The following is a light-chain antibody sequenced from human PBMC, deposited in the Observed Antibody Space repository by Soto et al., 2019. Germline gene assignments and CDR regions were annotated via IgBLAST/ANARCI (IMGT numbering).Light chain of an antibody. J-gene: IGLJ2*01. CDR1: ISDVGSYNL. V-gene: IGLV2-23*01. CDR3: CAYAAGSAPYVV. CDR2: EGT. Sequence: QSVLTQPASVSGSPGQSITISCTATISDVGSYNLASWYQQHPGKAPKLMIYEGTKRPSGVSNRFSGSKSGNTASLTISGLQAEDEADYYCCAYAAGSAPYVVFGGGTKLTVL.